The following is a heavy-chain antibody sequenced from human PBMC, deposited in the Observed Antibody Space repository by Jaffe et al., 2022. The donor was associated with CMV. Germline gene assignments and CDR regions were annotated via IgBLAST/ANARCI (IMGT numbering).Heavy chain of an antibody. Sequence: QVQLQESGPGLVKPSETLSLSCSVSGGSIIDGRYFWGWIRQPPGKGLEWIGTIYYTGSAYYNPSLKSRVTISDDTSKNQFSLNLRFVIAADTAVYYCVRVAADYYNSGTYESPVHWGQGNLVTVSS. V-gene: IGHV4-39*01. CDR2: IYYTGSA. CDR1: GGSIIDGRYF. D-gene: IGHD3-10*01. J-gene: IGHJ4*01. CDR3: VRVAADYYNSGTYESPVH.